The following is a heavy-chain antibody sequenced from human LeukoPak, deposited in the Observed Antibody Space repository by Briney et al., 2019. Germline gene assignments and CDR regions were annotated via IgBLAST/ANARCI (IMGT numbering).Heavy chain of an antibody. Sequence: PGGSLRLPCAASGFTFDDYAMHWVRQAPGKGPEWVSGISWNSGSIGYADSVKGRFTISRDNAKNSLYLQMNSLRAEDTALYYCAKDLLWFGEQYYYYGMDVWGQGTTVTVSS. CDR3: AKDLLWFGEQYYYYGMDV. J-gene: IGHJ6*02. CDR2: ISWNSGSI. V-gene: IGHV3-9*01. D-gene: IGHD3-10*01. CDR1: GFTFDDYA.